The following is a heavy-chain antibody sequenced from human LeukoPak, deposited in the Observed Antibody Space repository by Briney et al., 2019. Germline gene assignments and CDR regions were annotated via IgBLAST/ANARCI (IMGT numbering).Heavy chain of an antibody. CDR3: AIWGYCSSTSCHDY. J-gene: IGHJ4*02. D-gene: IGHD2-2*01. CDR1: GFTFSGYS. V-gene: IGHV3-21*01. CDR2: ISSSSSYI. Sequence: GGSLRLPCAVSGFTFSGYSMNWVRQAPGKGLEWVSSISSSSSYIYYADSVKGRFTISRDNAKNSLYLQMNSLRAEDTAVYYCAIWGYCSSTSCHDYWGQGTLVTVSS.